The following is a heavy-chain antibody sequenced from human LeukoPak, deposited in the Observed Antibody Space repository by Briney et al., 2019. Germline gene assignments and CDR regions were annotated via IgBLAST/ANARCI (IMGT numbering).Heavy chain of an antibody. CDR2: IWYDGSNK. V-gene: IGHV3-33*08. D-gene: IGHD6-13*01. CDR3: ARDQAAAAENYGMDV. Sequence: GGSLRLSCAASGFTFSSYWMSWVRQAPGKGLEWVAVIWYDGSNKYYADSVKGRFTISRDNSKNTLYLQMNSLRAEDTAVYYCARDQAAAAENYGMDVWGQGTTVTVSS. J-gene: IGHJ6*02. CDR1: GFTFSSYW.